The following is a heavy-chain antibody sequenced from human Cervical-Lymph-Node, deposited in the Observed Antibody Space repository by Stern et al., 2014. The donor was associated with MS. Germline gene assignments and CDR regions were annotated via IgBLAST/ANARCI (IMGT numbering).Heavy chain of an antibody. Sequence: VQLVQSGAVVKKPGESLKISCRSSGYSFTTYWIGWVRQMPGKGLEWMGIIYPGDSDTTYSPSFQGQITISVDKSISTAYLQWSSLKASDTAIYYCARSLGWQYYEFWSGYGGADYLDYWGQGTLVTVSS. CDR3: ARSLGWQYYEFWSGYGGADYLDY. V-gene: IGHV5-51*01. CDR2: IYPGDSDT. J-gene: IGHJ4*02. CDR1: GYSFTTYW. D-gene: IGHD3-3*01.